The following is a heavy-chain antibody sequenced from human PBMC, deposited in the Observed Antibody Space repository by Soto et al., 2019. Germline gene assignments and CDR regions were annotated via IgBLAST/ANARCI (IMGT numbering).Heavy chain of an antibody. D-gene: IGHD6-19*01. CDR2: IYHIGST. CDR3: AGGYSSTSFSR. Sequence: PSETLSLTCTVSGGSINNYYWSWIRQPPGKGLEWIGYIYHIGSTNYNPSLRSRATISLDTSKKQFSLRLNSATAADTAVYYCAGGYSSTSFSRWGKGSLVTVSS. V-gene: IGHV4-59*08. J-gene: IGHJ4*02. CDR1: GGSINNYY.